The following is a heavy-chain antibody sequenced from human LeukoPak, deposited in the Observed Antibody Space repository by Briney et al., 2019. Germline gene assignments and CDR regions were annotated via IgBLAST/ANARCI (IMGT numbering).Heavy chain of an antibody. D-gene: IGHD6-13*01. CDR3: ARVIAVGGHFDY. V-gene: IGHV3-53*01. CDR2: IYSGGST. Sequence: GGSLRLSCAASGFTVSSKYMTWVRQAPGRGLEWVSVIYSGGSTYYADSVKGRFTISRDNSKNTLHLQMNSLRTEDTAVYYCARVIAVGGHFDYWGQGTLVTVSS. CDR1: GFTVSSKY. J-gene: IGHJ4*02.